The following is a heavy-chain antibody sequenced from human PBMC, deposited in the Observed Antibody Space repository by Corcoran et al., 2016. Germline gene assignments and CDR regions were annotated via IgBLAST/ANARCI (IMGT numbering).Heavy chain of an antibody. Sequence: QVQLVQSGAEVKKPGASVKVSCKASGYTFTGYYMPWVRQAPGQGLEWMGWINPNSGGTNYAQKFQGRVTLTRDTSISTAYMELSRLRSDDTALYYCASSYCSSTRCDVLWGYWGQGTLVTVSS. CDR2: INPNSGGT. CDR1: GYTFTGYY. CDR3: ASSYCSSTRCDVLWGY. J-gene: IGHJ4*02. V-gene: IGHV1-2*02. D-gene: IGHD2-2*01.